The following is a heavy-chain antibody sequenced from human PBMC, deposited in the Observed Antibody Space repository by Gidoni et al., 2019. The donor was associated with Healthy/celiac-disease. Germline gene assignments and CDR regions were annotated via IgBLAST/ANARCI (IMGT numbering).Heavy chain of an antibody. J-gene: IGHJ6*02. V-gene: IGHV3-7*01. CDR2: IKQDGSEK. CDR1: GFTFSSYW. Sequence: EVQLVESGGGLVQPGGSLRLSWSASGFTFSSYWMSWVRQAPGKGLEWVANIKQDGSEKYYVDSVKGRFTISRDNAKNSLYLQMNSLRAEDTAVYYCARDEGEPPYYYYGMDVWGQGTTVTVSS. D-gene: IGHD3-16*01. CDR3: ARDEGEPPYYYYGMDV.